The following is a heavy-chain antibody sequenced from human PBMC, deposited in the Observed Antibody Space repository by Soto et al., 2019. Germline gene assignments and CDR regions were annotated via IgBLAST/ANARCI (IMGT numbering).Heavy chain of an antibody. CDR1: GLDASVNY. CDR2: INSGGNT. Sequence: EVQLVESGGTLVQPGGSLRLSCAASGLDASVNYMTWVRQAPVKGLEWVSAINSGGNTFYADSVKGRFTISRDNSKNTLYLQMNSLRVEDTAMYYCVRENYYYGMDVWGQGTAVTVSS. CDR3: VRENYYYGMDV. V-gene: IGHV3-66*01. J-gene: IGHJ6*02.